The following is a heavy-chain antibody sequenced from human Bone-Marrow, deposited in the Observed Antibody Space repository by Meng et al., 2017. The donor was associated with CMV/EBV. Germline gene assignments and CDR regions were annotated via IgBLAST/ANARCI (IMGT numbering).Heavy chain of an antibody. J-gene: IGHJ4*02. D-gene: IGHD6-13*01. V-gene: IGHV4-39*01. CDR1: GGSISSDNYY. CDR3: ARRRSSSWYHFDY. CDR2: IYYSGST. Sequence: GSLRLSCTVSGGSISSDNYYWGWIRQPPGKGLEWIGSIYYSGSTYYNPSLKSRVTISVDTSKNQFSLKLSSVTAADTAVYYCARRRSSSWYHFDYWGQGTLVTVSS.